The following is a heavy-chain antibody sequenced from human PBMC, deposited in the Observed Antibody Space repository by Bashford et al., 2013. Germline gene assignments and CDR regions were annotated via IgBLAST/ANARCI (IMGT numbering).Heavy chain of an antibody. CDR2: ISWDAKT. J-gene: IGHJ4*02. D-gene: IGHD6-25*01. V-gene: IGHV4-39*02. Sequence: SETLSLTCTVSGGPINNARYYWVWIRQPPGKGLEWIGSISWDAKTFFAPSFRTRATMSIDTSENRFSLSLPYVTDMDTAVYYCAQQGSGWPSHNYYFDLWAREAWSPSPQ. CDR3: AQQGSGWPSHNYYFDL. CDR1: GGPINNARYY.